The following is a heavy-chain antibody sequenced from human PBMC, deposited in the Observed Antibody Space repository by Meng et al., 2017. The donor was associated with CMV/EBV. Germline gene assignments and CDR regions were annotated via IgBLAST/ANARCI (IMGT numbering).Heavy chain of an antibody. J-gene: IGHJ6*02. V-gene: IGHV1-2*02. CDR2: INPNTGGT. CDR3: ARILVEPAAIYYGFAV. Sequence: ASVKVSCKASGYTFTGYYIHWVRQAPGQGLEWMGWINPNTGGTNYAQKFQGRVTMTRDTSISTAYMELSRLRSDDTAVYYCARILVEPAAIYYGFAVGGQWTTVPLSS. D-gene: IGHD2-2*01. CDR1: GYTFTGYY.